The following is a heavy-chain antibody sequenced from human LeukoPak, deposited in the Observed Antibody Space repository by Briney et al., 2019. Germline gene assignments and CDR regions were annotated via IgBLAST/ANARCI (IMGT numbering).Heavy chain of an antibody. CDR1: GYTFTSYG. Sequence: REASVKVSCKASGYTFTSYGISWVRQAPGQGLEWMGWISAYNGNTNYAQKLQGRVTMTTDTSTSTAYMELRSLRSDDTAVYYCARDRPSDYYGMDVWGQGTTVTVPS. CDR3: ARDRPSDYYGMDV. J-gene: IGHJ6*02. V-gene: IGHV1-18*01. CDR2: ISAYNGNT.